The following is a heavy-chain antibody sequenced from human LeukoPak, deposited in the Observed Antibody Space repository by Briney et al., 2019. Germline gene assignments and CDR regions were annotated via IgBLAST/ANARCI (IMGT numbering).Heavy chain of an antibody. Sequence: GRSLRLSCAASGFTFDDYAVHWVRQAPGKGLEWVSGISWNSGSIGYADSVKGRFTISRDNAKNSLYLQMNSLRAEDTALYYCAKGGSTIIDAFDIWGQGTMVTVSS. V-gene: IGHV3-9*01. CDR2: ISWNSGSI. D-gene: IGHD2-2*01. CDR3: AKGGSTIIDAFDI. CDR1: GFTFDDYA. J-gene: IGHJ3*02.